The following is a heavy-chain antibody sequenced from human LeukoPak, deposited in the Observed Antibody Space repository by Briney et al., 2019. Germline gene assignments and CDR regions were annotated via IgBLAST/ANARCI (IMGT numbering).Heavy chain of an antibody. V-gene: IGHV3-43*02. J-gene: IGHJ2*01. CDR3: AKDMVWGWYFDL. CDR2: TSGDGGTT. Sequence: PGGSLRLSCAASGFTFADYGIHWVRQAPGGCLEWVTPTSGDGGTTYYADSVKGRFTISRDNSKNSLFLQMNSLRTEDTALYYCAKDMVWGWYFDLWGRGTLVTVSS. D-gene: IGHD7-27*01. CDR1: GFTFADYG.